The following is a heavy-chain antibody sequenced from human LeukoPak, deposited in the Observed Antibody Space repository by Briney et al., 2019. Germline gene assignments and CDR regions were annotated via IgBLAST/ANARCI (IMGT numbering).Heavy chain of an antibody. CDR1: GFTFDDYA. J-gene: IGHJ4*02. CDR3: AKSVEAEAGFFDY. CDR2: ISWNSGSI. V-gene: IGHV3-9*03. Sequence: GGSLRLSCAASGFTFDDYAMHWFRQAPGKGLEWVSGISWNSGSIGYADSVKGRFTISRDNAKNSLYLQMNSLRAEDMALYYCAKSVEAEAGFFDYWGQGTLVTVSS. D-gene: IGHD6-19*01.